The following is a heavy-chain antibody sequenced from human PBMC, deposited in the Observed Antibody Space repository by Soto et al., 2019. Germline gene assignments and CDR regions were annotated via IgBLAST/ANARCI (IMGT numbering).Heavy chain of an antibody. D-gene: IGHD3-16*01. CDR3: ARDRGGSAFDI. Sequence: QVQLQESGPGLVKPSQTLSLTCTVSGGSISSGGYYWSWIRQHPGKGLEWIGYIYYSGSTYYNPSRKGRVTTSVGTFKNPFALKLSSVTAADTAVYYCARDRGGSAFDIWGQGTMVTVSS. V-gene: IGHV4-31*03. J-gene: IGHJ3*02. CDR2: IYYSGST. CDR1: GGSISSGGYY.